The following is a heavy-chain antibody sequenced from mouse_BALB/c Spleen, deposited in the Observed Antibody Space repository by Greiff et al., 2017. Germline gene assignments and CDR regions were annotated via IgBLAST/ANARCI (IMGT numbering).Heavy chain of an antibody. V-gene: IGHV2-9*02. CDR3: ARGGMDGLSWFAY. D-gene: IGHD2-10*02. J-gene: IGHJ3*01. CDR2: IWAGGST. CDR1: GFSLTSYG. Sequence: QVQLQQSGPGLVAPSQSLSITCTVSGFSLTSYGVHWVRQPPGKGLEWLGVIWAGGSTNYNSALMSRLSISKDNSKSQVFLKMNSLQTDDTAMYYCARGGMDGLSWFAYWGQGTLVTVSA.